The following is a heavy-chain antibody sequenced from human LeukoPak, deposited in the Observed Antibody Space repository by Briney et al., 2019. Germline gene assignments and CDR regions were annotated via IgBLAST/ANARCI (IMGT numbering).Heavy chain of an antibody. CDR2: MSYDGSNN. CDR1: RFSFSSYA. Sequence: PGRSLRLSCAASRFSFSSYAMHWVRQAPGQGLEWVAVMSYDGSNNYYADSVKGRFTISRDNSKNTLYLQMNSLRAEDTAVYYCASEHSGNYYRPFDYWGQGTLVTVSS. V-gene: IGHV3-30-3*01. CDR3: ASEHSGNYYRPFDY. J-gene: IGHJ4*02. D-gene: IGHD1-26*01.